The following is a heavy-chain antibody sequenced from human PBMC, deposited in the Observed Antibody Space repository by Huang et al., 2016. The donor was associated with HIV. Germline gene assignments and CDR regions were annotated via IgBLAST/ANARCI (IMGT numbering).Heavy chain of an antibody. CDR2: IKTKDDGGTT. CDR1: GFFFKDAW. Sequence: EVPLVLYVGGLVKHGGSLRLSCAASGFFFKDAWMSWVCRTPAKGPEWVGLIKTKDDGGTTDYAEPVKGRFSMSRKDSKNTFNLQMNNLKSEDTAVYYCTTWARPSEVGTWGQGTLVSVSS. J-gene: IGHJ5*02. V-gene: IGHV3-15*01. D-gene: IGHD1-26*01. CDR3: TTWARPSEVGT.